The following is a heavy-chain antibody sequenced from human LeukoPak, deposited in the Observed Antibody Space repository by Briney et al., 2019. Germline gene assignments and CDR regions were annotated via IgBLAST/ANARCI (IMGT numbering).Heavy chain of an antibody. J-gene: IGHJ4*02. Sequence: SETLSLTCTVSGGSINSGTFYWGWIRQPPGKGLEWIGSIYYDGSSYYNPSLKSRVTTSVDTSKNQFSLKLTSVTAADTAVYFCARRSDSGSDDGEDYFDYWGQGTLVTVSS. V-gene: IGHV4-39*01. D-gene: IGHD1-26*01. CDR2: IYYDGSS. CDR3: ARRSDSGSDDGEDYFDY. CDR1: GGSINSGTFY.